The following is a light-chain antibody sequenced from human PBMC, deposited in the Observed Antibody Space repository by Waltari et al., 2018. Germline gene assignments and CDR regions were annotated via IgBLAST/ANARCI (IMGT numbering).Light chain of an antibody. CDR1: SGHSRNI. V-gene: IGLV4-69*02. Sequence: QLVLTQSPSLSASLGASVNLTRTFSSGHSRNIFVWLQQQPGNGLRILMKVNSDGSHSKGDEIPDRFSGSSAAAEPYLTISTVQSEDETVYYSQTGAHGTWVFGGRNKLTVL. J-gene: IGLJ3*02. CDR2: VNSDGSH. CDR3: QTGAHGTWV.